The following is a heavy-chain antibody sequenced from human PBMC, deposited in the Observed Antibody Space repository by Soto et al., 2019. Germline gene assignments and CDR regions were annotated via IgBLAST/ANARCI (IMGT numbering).Heavy chain of an antibody. J-gene: IGHJ4*02. V-gene: IGHV3-23*01. Sequence: PGGSLRLSCAASGFTFSSYAMSWVRQAPGKGLEWVSAISGSGGSTYYADSVKGRFTISRDNSKNTLYLQVNSLRAEDTAVHYCAKDQVHSYGLSGSPQFDYWGQGTLVTVSS. CDR2: ISGSGGST. CDR1: GFTFSSYA. CDR3: AKDQVHSYGLSGSPQFDY. D-gene: IGHD5-18*01.